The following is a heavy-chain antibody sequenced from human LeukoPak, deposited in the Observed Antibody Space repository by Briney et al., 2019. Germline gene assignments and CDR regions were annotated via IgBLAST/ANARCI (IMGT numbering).Heavy chain of an antibody. CDR3: ARELHEYYYMDV. J-gene: IGHJ6*03. D-gene: IGHD2-21*02. V-gene: IGHV3-30-3*01. Sequence: GGSLRLSCAASGFTFSSYAMHWVRQAPGKGLEWVAVISYDGSNKYYADSVKGRFTISRDNSKNTLYLQMNSLRAEDTAVYYCARELHEYYYMDVWGKGTTVTVSS. CDR1: GFTFSSYA. CDR2: ISYDGSNK.